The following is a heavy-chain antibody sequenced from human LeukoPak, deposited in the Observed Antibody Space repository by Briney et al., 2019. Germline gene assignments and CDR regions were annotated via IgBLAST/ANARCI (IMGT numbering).Heavy chain of an antibody. D-gene: IGHD6-6*01. J-gene: IGHJ4*02. CDR3: DPHDSASQF. V-gene: IGHV3-30-3*01. CDR1: GGTFSSYA. CDR2: ISSDGSNK. Sequence: FCKASGGTFSSYAMQWVRQAPGKGLEWVAFISSDGSNKYYADSVKGRFTISRDNSKNTLYLQMNSLRHEDTAVYYCDPHDSASQFWGQGTLVTVSS.